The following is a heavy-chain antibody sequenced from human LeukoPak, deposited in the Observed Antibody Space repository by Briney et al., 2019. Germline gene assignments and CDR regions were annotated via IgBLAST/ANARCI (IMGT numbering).Heavy chain of an antibody. J-gene: IGHJ4*02. V-gene: IGHV3-23*01. CDR1: GFTLSSKA. CDR2: TSGSGGST. D-gene: IGHD3-10*01. Sequence: PGGSLRLSWAAAGFTLSSKAMSWVRHAPGKGLEWDSATSGSGGSTYYADSVKGRLTISTDTSTNTLYLQMNRLRTTHTAISLRANTRFGELGYLDYWGQGTLVTVSS. CDR3: ANTRFGELGYLDY.